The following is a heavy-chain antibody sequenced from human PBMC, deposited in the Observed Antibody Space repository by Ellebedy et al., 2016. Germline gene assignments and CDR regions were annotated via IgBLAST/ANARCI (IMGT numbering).Heavy chain of an antibody. Sequence: GGSLRLXXAASGFTFDDYGMSWVRQAPGKGLEWVSLISWDGGSTYYADSVKSRFTISRDNSKNSLYLQMNSLRTEDTALYYCAKDLYGGYSIYYYYYGMDVWGQGTTVTVSS. CDR2: ISWDGGST. CDR1: GFTFDDYG. V-gene: IGHV3-43*02. CDR3: AKDLYGGYSIYYYYYGMDV. J-gene: IGHJ6*02. D-gene: IGHD5-12*01.